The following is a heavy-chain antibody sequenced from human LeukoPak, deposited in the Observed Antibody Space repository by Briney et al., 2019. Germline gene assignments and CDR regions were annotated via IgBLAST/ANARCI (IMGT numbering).Heavy chain of an antibody. D-gene: IGHD2-15*01. J-gene: IGHJ3*02. Sequence: SETLSLTCTVSGASIRSGDYYWSWIRQPPGKGLEWIGYIYDSGSTYYNPSLKSRITISVDTSENRFSLKLSTVTATDTAVYYCARDCSGGSCYGAFDIWGQGTMVTVSS. CDR3: ARDCSGGSCYGAFDI. V-gene: IGHV4-30-4*01. CDR1: GASIRSGDYY. CDR2: IYDSGST.